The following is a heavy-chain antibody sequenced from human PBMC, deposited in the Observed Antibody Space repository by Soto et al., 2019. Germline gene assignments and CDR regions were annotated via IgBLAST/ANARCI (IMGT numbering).Heavy chain of an antibody. CDR2: IYHSGST. V-gene: IGHV4-30-2*01. Sequence: SETLSLTCAVSGGSISSGGYSWSWIRQPPGKGLEWIGYIYHSGSTYYNPSLKSRVTISVDRSKNQFSLKLSSVTAADTAVYYCARVGEGGISGRCYYYCMDVRGQTTTVTGSS. J-gene: IGHJ6*02. CDR1: GGSISSGGYS. D-gene: IGHD2-15*01. CDR3: ARVGEGGISGRCYYYCMDV.